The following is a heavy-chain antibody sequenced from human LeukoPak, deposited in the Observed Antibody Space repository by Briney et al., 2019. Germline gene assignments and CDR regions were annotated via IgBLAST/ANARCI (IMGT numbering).Heavy chain of an antibody. J-gene: IGHJ6*03. CDR1: GGSISSGCCY. Sequence: TSETLSLTCTVSGGSISSGCCYWSWLRQPPGKGLDGFGYFYYSGSTNYNPSLKSRVTISVDTSKNQFSLKLSSVTAADTAVYYCARAPQVLLWFGELLSISDYYYYCMDVWGKGTTVTVSS. CDR2: FYYSGST. CDR3: ARAPQVLLWFGELLSISDYYYYCMDV. V-gene: IGHV4-61*01. D-gene: IGHD3-10*01.